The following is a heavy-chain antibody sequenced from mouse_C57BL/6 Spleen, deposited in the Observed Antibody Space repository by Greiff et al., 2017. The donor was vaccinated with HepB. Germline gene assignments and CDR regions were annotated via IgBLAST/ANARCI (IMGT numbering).Heavy chain of an antibody. CDR3: TREKDYGYDGYAMDY. V-gene: IGHV5-9-1*02. D-gene: IGHD2-2*01. J-gene: IGHJ4*01. CDR1: GFTFSSYA. CDR2: ISSGGDYI. Sequence: EVQVVESGEGLVKPGGSLKLSCAASGFTFSSYAMSWVRQTPEKRLEWVAYISSGGDYIYYADTVKGRFTISRDNARNTLYLQMSSLKSEDTAMYYCTREKDYGYDGYAMDYWGQGTSVTVSS.